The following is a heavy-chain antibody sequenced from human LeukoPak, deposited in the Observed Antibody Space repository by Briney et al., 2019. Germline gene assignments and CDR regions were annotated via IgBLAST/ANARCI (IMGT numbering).Heavy chain of an antibody. J-gene: IGHJ4*02. CDR3: ARGSSGYPRYFDH. D-gene: IGHD3-22*01. CDR2: INGGNGNT. V-gene: IGHV1-3*01. CDR1: GYTFTSYA. Sequence: GASVKVSCKASGYTFTSYAMHWVRQAPGQRLEWMGWINGGNGNTKYSQKFQGRVTITRDTSASTAYMELSSLRSEDTAVYYYARGSSGYPRYFDHWGQGTQVTVSS.